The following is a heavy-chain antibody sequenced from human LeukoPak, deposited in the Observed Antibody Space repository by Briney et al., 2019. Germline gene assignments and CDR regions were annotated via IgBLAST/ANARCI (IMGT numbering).Heavy chain of an antibody. V-gene: IGHV4-31*03. CDR2: IYYSGST. CDR1: GGSISSGGYY. J-gene: IGHJ4*02. CDR3: ARDTAAGPSFDY. D-gene: IGHD6-13*01. Sequence: NPSETLSLTCTVSGGSISSGGYYWSWIRQHPGKGLEWIGYIYYSGSTYYNPSLKSRVTISVDTSKNQFSLKLSSVTAADTAVYYCARDTAAGPSFDYWGQGTLVTVSS.